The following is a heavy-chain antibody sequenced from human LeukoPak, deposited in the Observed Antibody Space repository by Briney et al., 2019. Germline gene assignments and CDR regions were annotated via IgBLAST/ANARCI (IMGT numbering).Heavy chain of an antibody. CDR2: INPNSGGT. Sequence: GASVKVSCKASGYTFTGYYMHWVRQAPGQGLEWVGWINPNSGGTNYAQKFQGRVTMTRDTSISTAYMELSRLRSDDTAVYYCARDSGGGYYYDSSGYYAEYFQHWGQGTLVTVSS. J-gene: IGHJ1*01. CDR1: GYTFTGYY. CDR3: ARDSGGGYYYDSSGYYAEYFQH. V-gene: IGHV1-2*02. D-gene: IGHD3-22*01.